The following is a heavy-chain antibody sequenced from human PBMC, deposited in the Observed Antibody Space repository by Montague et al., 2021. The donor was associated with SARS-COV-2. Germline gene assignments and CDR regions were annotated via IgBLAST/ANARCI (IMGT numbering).Heavy chain of an antibody. J-gene: IGHJ4*02. CDR3: ASAAVALTTVVTGYYFDY. CDR2: ISSTGTYI. D-gene: IGHD4-11*01. CDR1: GFSFTSYS. Sequence: SQRLSCAASGFSFTSYSMNWVRQAPGKGLEWVSSISSTGTYIYYSDSVKGRFTISRDNAKNSLYLQMNSLRAEDTAVYFCASAAVALTTVVTGYYFDYWGQGTLGTVSS. V-gene: IGHV3-21*01.